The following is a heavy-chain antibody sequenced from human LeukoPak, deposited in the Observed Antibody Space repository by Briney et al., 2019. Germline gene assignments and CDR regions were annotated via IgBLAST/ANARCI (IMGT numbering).Heavy chain of an antibody. Sequence: GGSLRLSCAVSGFTFSTKSMSWVRQTPGKGLQWVALIYSSGDIYTADSVKGRFTISRDNSENTLYLQMDSLRAEDTAVYYCATGYYFGSGSYGYLDYWGQGTLVTVSS. CDR2: IYSSGDI. V-gene: IGHV3-53*01. D-gene: IGHD3-10*01. J-gene: IGHJ4*02. CDR1: GFTFSTKS. CDR3: ATGYYFGSGSYGYLDY.